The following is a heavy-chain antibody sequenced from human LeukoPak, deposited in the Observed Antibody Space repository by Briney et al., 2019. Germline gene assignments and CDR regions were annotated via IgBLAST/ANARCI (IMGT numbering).Heavy chain of an antibody. V-gene: IGHV4-59*01. CDR2: IYYSGST. D-gene: IGHD3-3*01. J-gene: IGHJ6*03. Sequence: SETLPLTCTVSGGSISSYYWSRIRQPPGKGLEWIGYIYYSGSTNYNPSLKSRVTISVDTSKNQFSLKLSSVTAADTAVYYCARGLGSDFWSGEKYYYYYMDVWGKGTTVTVSS. CDR1: GGSISSYY. CDR3: ARGLGSDFWSGEKYYYYYMDV.